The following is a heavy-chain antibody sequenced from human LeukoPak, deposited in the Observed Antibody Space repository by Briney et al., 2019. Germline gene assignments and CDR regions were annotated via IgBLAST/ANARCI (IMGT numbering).Heavy chain of an antibody. Sequence: GGSLRLSCAASGFTFSTYGMHWVRQAPGKGLEWVSVVSYDGIDQYYAHSVKGRFTISRDNSKNTLFLQVNSLRAEDTAVYYCARGGSSGWYGYNWFDPWGQGTLVTISS. D-gene: IGHD6-19*01. CDR2: VSYDGIDQ. CDR3: ARGGSSGWYGYNWFDP. V-gene: IGHV3-30*03. J-gene: IGHJ5*02. CDR1: GFTFSTYG.